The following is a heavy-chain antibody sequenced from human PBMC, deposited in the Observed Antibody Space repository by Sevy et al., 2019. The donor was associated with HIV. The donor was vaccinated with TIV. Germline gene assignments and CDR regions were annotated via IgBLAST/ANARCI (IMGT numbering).Heavy chain of an antibody. J-gene: IGHJ4*02. D-gene: IGHD1-20*01. CDR3: ARVGNNWNPFDY. Sequence: SETLSLTCTVSGGSISSYYWSWIRQPPGKGLEWIGYIYYSGSTNYNPSLKSRVTISVDTSKNQFSLKLSSVTAADTAVYYCARVGNNWNPFDYWGQGTLVTVSS. V-gene: IGHV4-59*01. CDR1: GGSISSYY. CDR2: IYYSGST.